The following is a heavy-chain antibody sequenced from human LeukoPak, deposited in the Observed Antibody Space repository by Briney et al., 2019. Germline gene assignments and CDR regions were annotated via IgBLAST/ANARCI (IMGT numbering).Heavy chain of an antibody. D-gene: IGHD3-9*01. CDR3: ARAGGRYFDWLSP. CDR1: GFTFSSYW. Sequence: PGGSLRLSCAASGFTFSSYWMSWVRQAPGKGLEWVANIKQDGSEKYYVDSVKGQFTISRDNAKNSLYLQMNSLRAEDTAVYYCARAGGRYFDWLSPWGQGTLVTVSS. J-gene: IGHJ5*02. CDR2: IKQDGSEK. V-gene: IGHV3-7*01.